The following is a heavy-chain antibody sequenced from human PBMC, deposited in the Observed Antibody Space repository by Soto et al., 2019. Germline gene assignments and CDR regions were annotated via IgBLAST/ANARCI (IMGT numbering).Heavy chain of an antibody. CDR2: IIPIFGTA. V-gene: IGHV1-69*13. CDR3: AREGGTMVRGVIINAFDI. CDR1: GYTFTNYA. J-gene: IGHJ3*02. Sequence: GASVKVSCKASGYTFTNYAMHWVRQAPGQRLEWMGGIIPIFGTANYAQKFQGRVTITADESTSTAYMELSSLRSEDTAVYYCAREGGTMVRGVIINAFDIWGQGTMVTVSS. D-gene: IGHD3-10*01.